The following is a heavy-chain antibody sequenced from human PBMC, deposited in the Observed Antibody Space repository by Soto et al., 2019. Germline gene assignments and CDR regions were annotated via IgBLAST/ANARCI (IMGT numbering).Heavy chain of an antibody. CDR1: GGSITSYY. CDR2: IYFRGRT. J-gene: IGHJ4*02. D-gene: IGHD4-17*01. CDR3: ARGDTVRYYFDY. V-gene: IGHV4-59*01. Sequence: ASETLSLTCTVSGGSITSYYWSWIRQPPGKGLEWIGYIYFRGRTNYNPSLKSRVTISEDTSKNQFSLKLSSVTAADTAVYYCARGDTVRYYFDYWGQGTLATVSS.